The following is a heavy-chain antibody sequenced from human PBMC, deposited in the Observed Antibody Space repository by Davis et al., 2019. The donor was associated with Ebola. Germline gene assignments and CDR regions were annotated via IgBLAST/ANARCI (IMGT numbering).Heavy chain of an antibody. CDR2: IYYSGST. J-gene: IGHJ3*02. CDR1: GGSVSSGSYY. Sequence: PSETLSLTCTVSGGSVSSGSYYWSWIRQPPGKGLEWIGYIYYSGSTNYNPSLKSRVTISVDTSKNQFSLKLSSVTAADTAVYYCARTTYYYDSSGYLMVFDIWGQGTMVTVSS. CDR3: ARTTYYYDSSGYLMVFDI. V-gene: IGHV4-61*01. D-gene: IGHD3-22*01.